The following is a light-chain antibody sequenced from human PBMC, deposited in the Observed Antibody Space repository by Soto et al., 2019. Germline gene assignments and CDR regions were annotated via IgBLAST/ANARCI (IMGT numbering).Light chain of an antibody. CDR2: AAS. V-gene: IGKV1-39*01. J-gene: IGKJ4*01. CDR1: QSITNF. CDR3: QQSYNTPLT. Sequence: DIQMTQSPSSLSASVGDRVTITCRASQSITNFLNWFQQKPGKAPKLLIYAASSLQSGVPARFRGTGSGTDFTLTISSLQPEDFATYYCQQSYNTPLTFGGGTKVEIK.